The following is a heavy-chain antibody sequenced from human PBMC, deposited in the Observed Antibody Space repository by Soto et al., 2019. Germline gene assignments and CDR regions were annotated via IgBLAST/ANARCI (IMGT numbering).Heavy chain of an antibody. D-gene: IGHD3-16*01. CDR3: AREVGGGRQYYFDS. V-gene: IGHV1-2*02. CDR2: TNPSNGGT. Sequence: ASVKVSCKASGYTFTGYYIHWVRPAPGQGLEWMGWTNPSNGGTNYAQKFQGRVTMTRDTSLSIAYMELTTLRSDDTAVFYCAREVGGGRQYYFDSWGLGTLVTVSS. CDR1: GYTFTGYY. J-gene: IGHJ4*02.